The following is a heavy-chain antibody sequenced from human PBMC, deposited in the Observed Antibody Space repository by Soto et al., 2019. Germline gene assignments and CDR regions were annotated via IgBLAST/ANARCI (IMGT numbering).Heavy chain of an antibody. CDR1: GYTFTIYG. J-gene: IGHJ3*02. CDR2: ISAYNGNT. CDR3: ARPRSNYDFWSGPPAGAFDI. Sequence: ASVTVSCKASGYTFTIYGISWVRQAPGQGLEWMGWISAYNGNTNYAQKLQGRVTMTTDTSTSAAYMELRSLRSDDTAVYYCARPRSNYDFWSGPPAGAFDIWGQGTMVTVSS. V-gene: IGHV1-18*01. D-gene: IGHD3-3*01.